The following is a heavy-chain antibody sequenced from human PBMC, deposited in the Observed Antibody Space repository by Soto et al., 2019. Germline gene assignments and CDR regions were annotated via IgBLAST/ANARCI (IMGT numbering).Heavy chain of an antibody. Sequence: SETLSLTCTVSGYSITDYYWSWIRESPGKGLEWIAYIHHTGTANYNPSLKSRVTISVDTSKSQFSLRLSSVTAADTAVYFCARYSVATIRFFDYWGQGTLVTVSS. CDR1: GYSITDYY. V-gene: IGHV4-59*01. D-gene: IGHD5-12*01. CDR3: ARYSVATIRFFDY. J-gene: IGHJ4*02. CDR2: IHHTGTA.